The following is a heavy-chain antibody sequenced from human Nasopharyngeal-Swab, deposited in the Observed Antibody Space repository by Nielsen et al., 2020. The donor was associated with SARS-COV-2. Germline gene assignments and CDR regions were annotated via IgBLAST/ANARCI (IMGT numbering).Heavy chain of an antibody. CDR2: IYYSGST. J-gene: IGHJ1*01. CDR1: GGPISSSSSY. D-gene: IGHD6-13*01. CDR3: ASSWYGFPPAEYFQH. Sequence: SETLSPTCTVPGGPISSSSSYWGGIRQPPGKGLEWIGNIYYSGSTYYNPSLKSRVTISVDTSKNQFSLKLSSVTAADTAVYYCASSWYGFPPAEYFQHWGQGTLVTVSS. V-gene: IGHV4-39*01.